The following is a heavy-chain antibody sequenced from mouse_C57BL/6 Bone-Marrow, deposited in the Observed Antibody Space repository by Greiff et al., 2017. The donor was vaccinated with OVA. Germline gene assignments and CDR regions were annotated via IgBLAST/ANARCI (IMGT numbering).Heavy chain of an antibody. CDR3: AFYDCGSPWCFDV. J-gene: IGHJ1*03. V-gene: IGHV1-26*01. CDR2: INPNNGGT. Sequence: VQLQQSGPELVKPGASVKISCKASGYTFTDYNMDWVKQSHGKSLEWIGDINPNNGGTSYNQKFKGQATLTVDKSSSTAYMELRSLTSEDSAGDDCAFYDCGSPWCFDVWGTGTTVTVSS. CDR1: GYTFTDYN. D-gene: IGHD1-1*01.